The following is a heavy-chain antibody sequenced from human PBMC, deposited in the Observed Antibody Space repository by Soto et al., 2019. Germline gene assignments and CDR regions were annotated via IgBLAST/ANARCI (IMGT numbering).Heavy chain of an antibody. CDR3: ARGNYDFWSGYRGPSNYYYGMDV. V-gene: IGHV1-69*01. Sequence: QVQLVQSGAEVKKPGSSVKVSCKASGGTFSSYAISWVRQAPGQGLEWMGGIIPIFGTANYAQKFQGRVTITADESTRTAYMELSSLRSEDTAVYYCARGNYDFWSGYRGPSNYYYGMDVWGQGTTVTVSS. D-gene: IGHD3-3*01. CDR1: GGTFSSYA. J-gene: IGHJ6*02. CDR2: IIPIFGTA.